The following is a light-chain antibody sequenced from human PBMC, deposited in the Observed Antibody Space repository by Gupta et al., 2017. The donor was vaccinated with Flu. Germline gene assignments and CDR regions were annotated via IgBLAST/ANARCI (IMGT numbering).Light chain of an antibody. CDR1: SNDVGGSNR. CDR2: DVT. V-gene: IGLV2-11*01. CDR3: SSHAGRVTWV. J-gene: IGLJ1*01. Sequence: QSAPTQPRSVSGSPGQSVTISCTGPSNDVGGSNRVSWYQQRPGKAPKLILYDVTGRPSGVPDRFSGSKSGNTASLTISGRQADDEADYYCSSHAGRVTWVFGTGTTVTVL.